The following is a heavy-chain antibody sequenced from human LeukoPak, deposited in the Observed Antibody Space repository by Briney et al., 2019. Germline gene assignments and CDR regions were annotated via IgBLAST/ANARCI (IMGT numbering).Heavy chain of an antibody. CDR2: INNVGSHI. CDR1: GFTFSSSA. CDR3: TRDIRLTTDRDAFDI. J-gene: IGHJ3*02. V-gene: IGHV3-21*01. Sequence: GGSLRLSCAASGFTFSSSAMNWVRQAPGKGLEWVSSINNVGSHIYYAGSVRGRFTISRDNAKNSLHLQMSSLRAEDTAVYFCTRDIRLTTDRDAFDIWGQGTMVTVSS. D-gene: IGHD1-14*01.